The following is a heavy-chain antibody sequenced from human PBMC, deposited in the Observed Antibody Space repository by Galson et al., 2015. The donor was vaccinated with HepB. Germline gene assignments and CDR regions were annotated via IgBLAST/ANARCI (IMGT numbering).Heavy chain of an antibody. CDR3: ARDGGDAFDI. D-gene: IGHD3-16*01. Sequence: SLTCTVSGGSISSSSYYWGWIRQPPGKGLEWIGSIYYSGSTYYNPSLKSRVTISVDTSKNQFSLKLSSVTAADTAVYYCARDGGDAFDIWGQGTMVTVSS. CDR1: GGSISSSSYY. J-gene: IGHJ3*02. V-gene: IGHV4-39*07. CDR2: IYYSGST.